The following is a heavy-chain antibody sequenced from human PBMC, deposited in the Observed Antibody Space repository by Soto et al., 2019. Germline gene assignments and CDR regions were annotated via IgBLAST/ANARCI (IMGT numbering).Heavy chain of an antibody. V-gene: IGHV3-33*05. CDR1: GFTFRSYV. CDR3: ARWGTTGGLDV. D-gene: IGHD3-16*01. Sequence: QVQLVESGGGVFQPGTSLRLSCVGSGFTFRSYVIHWVRQAPGKGLEWVALTSYDGSNKAYGDSVKGRFTISRDNSRNTVDLQMDSLRREDTALYYCARWGTTGGLDVWGQGTLVSVSS. CDR2: TSYDGSNK. J-gene: IGHJ1*01.